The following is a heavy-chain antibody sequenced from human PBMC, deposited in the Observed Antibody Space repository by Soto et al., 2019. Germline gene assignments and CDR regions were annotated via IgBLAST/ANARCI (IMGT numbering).Heavy chain of an antibody. CDR2: IYYSGST. CDR1: GGSISSGAFS. V-gene: IGHV4-30-2*05. CDR3: ARTAALGYYYDSSGYYDAFDI. J-gene: IGHJ3*02. D-gene: IGHD3-22*01. Sequence: PSETLSLTCTVSGGSISSGAFSWTWIRQPPGKGLGLIGYIYYSGSTYYNPSLKSRVTISVDTSKNQFSLKLSSVTAADTAVYYCARTAALGYYYDSSGYYDAFDIWGQGTMVTVSS.